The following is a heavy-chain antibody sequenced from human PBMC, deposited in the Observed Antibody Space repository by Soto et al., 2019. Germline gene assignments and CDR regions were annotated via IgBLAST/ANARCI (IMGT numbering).Heavy chain of an antibody. J-gene: IGHJ5*02. V-gene: IGHV1-18*01. CDR3: ARMEATYYDFWRRPSWSVP. CDR1: GYTFTSYG. Sequence: ASVKVSCKASGYTFTSYGISWVRQAPGQGLEWMGWISAYNGNTNYAQKLQGRVTMTTDTSTSTAYMELRSLRSDDTAVYYCARMEATYYDFWRRPSWSVPSCPAPLVT. D-gene: IGHD3-3*01. CDR2: ISAYNGNT.